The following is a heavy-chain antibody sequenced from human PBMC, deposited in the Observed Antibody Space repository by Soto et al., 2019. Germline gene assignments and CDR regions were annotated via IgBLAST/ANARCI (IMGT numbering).Heavy chain of an antibody. CDR3: ARPADYDSRAFHY. CDR1: GYRFSNYW. CDR2: IYPGDSDT. V-gene: IGHV5-51*01. J-gene: IGHJ4*02. Sequence: EVQLVQSGAEVKKAGESLKISCKGSGYRFSNYWIGWVRQMPGKGLEWMGIIYPGDSDTRYSPSFQGQVTISADKSISTAYLQWTGLKASDTAMYYCARPADYDSRAFHYWGQGTLVTVSS. D-gene: IGHD3-22*01.